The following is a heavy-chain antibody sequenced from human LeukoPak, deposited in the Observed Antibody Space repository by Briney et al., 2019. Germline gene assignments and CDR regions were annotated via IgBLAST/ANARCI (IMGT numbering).Heavy chain of an antibody. V-gene: IGHV1-2*02. CDR2: INPNSGGT. J-gene: IGHJ4*02. D-gene: IGHD4-23*01. Sequence: ASVKVSCKASGYTFTGYYMHWVRQAPGQGLEWMGWINPNSGGTNYAQKLQGRVTMTTDTSTSTAYMELRSLRSDDTAVYYCARMVTTIATLDYWGQGTLVTVSS. CDR3: ARMVTTIATLDY. CDR1: GYTFTGYY.